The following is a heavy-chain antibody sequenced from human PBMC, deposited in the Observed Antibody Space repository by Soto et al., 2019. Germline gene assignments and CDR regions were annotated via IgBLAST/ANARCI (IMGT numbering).Heavy chain of an antibody. CDR1: GFTFSDHY. V-gene: IGHV3-72*01. D-gene: IGHD2-2*01. CDR2: TRNKANSYTT. CDR3: ARGVSSTSCYFDY. J-gene: IGHJ4*02. Sequence: EVQLVESGGGLVQPGGSLRLSCAASGFTFSDHYMDWVRQAPGKGLEWVGRTRNKANSYTTEYAASVKGRFTISRDDLKNSLYLQMNSLKTEDTAVYYCARGVSSTSCYFDYWGQGTLVTVSS.